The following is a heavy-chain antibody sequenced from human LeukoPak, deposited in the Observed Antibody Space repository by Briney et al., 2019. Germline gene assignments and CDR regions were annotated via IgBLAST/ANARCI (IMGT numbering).Heavy chain of an antibody. CDR1: GGSFSGYY. V-gene: IGHV4-34*01. CDR2: INHSGST. Sequence: SETLSLTCAVYGGSFSGYYWSWIRQPPGKGLEWIGEINHSGSTNYNPSLKSRVTISVDTSKNQFSLKLSSVTAADTAVYYCARVNRQWLVPRSYYYYYYMGVWGKGTTVTVSS. J-gene: IGHJ6*03. D-gene: IGHD6-19*01. CDR3: ARVNRQWLVPRSYYYYYYMGV.